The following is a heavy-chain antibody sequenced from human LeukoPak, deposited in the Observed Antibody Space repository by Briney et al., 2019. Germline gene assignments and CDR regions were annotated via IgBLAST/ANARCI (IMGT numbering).Heavy chain of an antibody. CDR1: GFTFSSYA. D-gene: IGHD6-19*01. J-gene: IGHJ4*02. CDR3: AKGPSSRGWRYYFDY. V-gene: IGHV3-23*01. Sequence: GGSLRLSCAASGFTFSSYAMSWVRQAPGKGLEWVSAISGSGGSTYYADSVKGRFTISRDNSKNTLYLQMNSLRAEDTAVYYCAKGPSSRGWRYYFDYWGQGTLVTVSS. CDR2: ISGSGGST.